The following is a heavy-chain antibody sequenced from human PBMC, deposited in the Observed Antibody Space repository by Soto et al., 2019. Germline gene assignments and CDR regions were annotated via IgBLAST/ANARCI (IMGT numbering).Heavy chain of an antibody. CDR1: GGSISSGGYY. D-gene: IGHD3-22*01. CDR3: ARDRSYYDSSGYIGY. V-gene: IGHV4-31*11. J-gene: IGHJ4*02. CDR2: IYYSGST. Sequence: PSETLSLTCAVSGGSISSGGYYWSWIRQHPGKGLEWIGYIYYSGSTYYNPSLKSRVTISVDTSKNQFSLKLSSVTAADTAVYYCARDRSYYDSSGYIGYWGQGTLVTVSS.